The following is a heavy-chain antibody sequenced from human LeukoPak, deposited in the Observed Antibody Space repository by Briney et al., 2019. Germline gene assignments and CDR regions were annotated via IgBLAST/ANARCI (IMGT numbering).Heavy chain of an antibody. V-gene: IGHV1-18*01. CDR1: GYTFTSYG. CDR3: AREILTGYYYSDY. D-gene: IGHD3-9*01. J-gene: IGHJ4*02. CDR2: NSPYNGNT. Sequence: ASVKVSCKASGYTFTSYGISWVRQAPGQGLEWMGWNSPYNGNTNYAQKLQGRVTMTTDTSTSTAYMELRSLRSDDTAAYYCAREILTGYYYSDYWGQGTLVTVSS.